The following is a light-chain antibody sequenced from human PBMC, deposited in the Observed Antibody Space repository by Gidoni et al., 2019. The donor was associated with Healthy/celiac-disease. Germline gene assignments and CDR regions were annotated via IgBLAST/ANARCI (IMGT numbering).Light chain of an antibody. J-gene: IGLJ3*02. CDR2: EGS. CDR3: CSYAGSSTWV. Sequence: QSALTQPAPGSGSPGQSITISCTGTSSDVGSYNLVSWYQQHPGKAPKLMIYEGSKRPSGVSIRFSGSKSGNTASLTISGLQAEDEADYYCCSYAGSSTWVFGGGTKLTVL. CDR1: SSDVGSYNL. V-gene: IGLV2-23*01.